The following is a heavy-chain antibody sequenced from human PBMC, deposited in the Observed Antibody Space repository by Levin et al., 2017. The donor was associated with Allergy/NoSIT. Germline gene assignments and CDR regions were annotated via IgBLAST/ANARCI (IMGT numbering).Heavy chain of an antibody. CDR1: GFTFSSYA. CDR3: ARVFLQSWRSDY. Sequence: GGSLRLSCAASGFTFSSYAMHWVRQAPGKGLEWVAVISYDGSNKYYADSVKGRFTISRDNSKNTLYLQMNSLRAEDTAVYYCARVFLQSWRSDYWGQGTLVTVSS. D-gene: IGHD6-13*01. V-gene: IGHV3-30*04. CDR2: ISYDGSNK. J-gene: IGHJ4*02.